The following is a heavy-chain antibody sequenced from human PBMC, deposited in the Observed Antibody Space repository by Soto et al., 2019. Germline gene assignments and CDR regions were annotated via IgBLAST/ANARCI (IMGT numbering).Heavy chain of an antibody. Sequence: PGGSLRLSCAASGFTFSDYYMSWIRQAPGKGLEWVSYISSSGSTIYYADSVKGRFTISRDNTKNSLYLQMNSLRAEDTAVYYCAREVFGVVLHPGYPDYWGQGTLVTVSS. CDR2: ISSSGSTI. D-gene: IGHD3-3*01. V-gene: IGHV3-11*01. CDR3: AREVFGVVLHPGYPDY. J-gene: IGHJ4*02. CDR1: GFTFSDYY.